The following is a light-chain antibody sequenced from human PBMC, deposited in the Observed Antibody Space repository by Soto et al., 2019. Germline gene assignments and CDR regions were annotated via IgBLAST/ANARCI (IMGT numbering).Light chain of an antibody. CDR2: DVS. CDR3: CSYAGIYTFYV. CDR1: SSDVGSYNY. V-gene: IGLV2-11*01. J-gene: IGLJ1*01. Sequence: QSALTQPRSVSGSPGQSVTISCSGTSSDVGSYNYVSWYQQHPGKAPKLMIYDVSKRPSGVPDRFSGSKSGNTASLTISGLQAEDEADYYCCSYAGIYTFYVFGTGTKLTVL.